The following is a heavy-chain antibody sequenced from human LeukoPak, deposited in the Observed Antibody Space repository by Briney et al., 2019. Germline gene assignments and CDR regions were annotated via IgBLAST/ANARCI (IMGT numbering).Heavy chain of an antibody. J-gene: IGHJ1*01. V-gene: IGHV3-48*03. CDR1: GFTFRIYE. CDR3: ARGLRDTAMFLVH. Sequence: QRGGSVRLFCAASGFTFRIYEMNWVPQPTEKGLEWISAISGSSSNVCYAASVRRQFTIYRDNAENSLYLQLNTMRAEDTAVYDCARGLRDTAMFLVHWRQSTGVTVSS. D-gene: IGHD5-18*01. CDR2: ISGSSSNV.